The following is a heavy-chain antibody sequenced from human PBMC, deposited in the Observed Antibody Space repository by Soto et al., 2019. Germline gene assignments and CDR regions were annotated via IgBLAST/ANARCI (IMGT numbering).Heavy chain of an antibody. CDR2: ISYDGSNK. CDR3: ARDRAYYYDSSGYYLDY. J-gene: IGHJ4*02. Sequence: PGGSLRLSCAASGFTLSSYAMHWVRQAPGKGLELVAVISYDGSNKYYADSVKGRFTISRDNSKNTLYLQMNSLRAEDTAVYYCARDRAYYYDSSGYYLDYWGQGTLVTVSS. D-gene: IGHD3-22*01. CDR1: GFTLSSYA. V-gene: IGHV3-30-3*01.